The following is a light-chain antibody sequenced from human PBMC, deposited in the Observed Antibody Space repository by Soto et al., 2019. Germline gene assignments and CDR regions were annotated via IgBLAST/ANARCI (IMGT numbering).Light chain of an antibody. CDR2: EGG. Sequence: QSALTQPASVSGSPGQSITISYTGTSSDVGNYNLVSWYQQYPGKAPKLMIYEGGKRPSGVSNRFSGSKSGNTASLTISGLQAEDEADYYCCSFALRSTLIFGGGTKVTVL. CDR3: CSFALRSTLI. V-gene: IGLV2-23*01. CDR1: SSDVGNYNL. J-gene: IGLJ2*01.